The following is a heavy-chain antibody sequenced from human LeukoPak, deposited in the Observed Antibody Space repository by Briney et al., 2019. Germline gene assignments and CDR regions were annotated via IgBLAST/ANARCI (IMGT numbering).Heavy chain of an antibody. Sequence: GGSLRLSCAASGFTFSSYAMSWVRQAPGKGLEWVSAISGSGGSTYYADSVKGRFTISRDNCKNTLCLQMNSLRAEDTAVYYCAKAPTSTIAARSAFDYWGQGTLVTVSS. D-gene: IGHD6-6*01. J-gene: IGHJ4*02. V-gene: IGHV3-23*01. CDR3: AKAPTSTIAARSAFDY. CDR2: ISGSGGST. CDR1: GFTFSSYA.